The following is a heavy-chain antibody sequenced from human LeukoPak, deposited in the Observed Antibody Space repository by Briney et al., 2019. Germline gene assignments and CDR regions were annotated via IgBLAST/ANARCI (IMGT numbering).Heavy chain of an antibody. CDR1: GGSISSYY. J-gene: IGHJ4*02. V-gene: IGHV4-59*01. Sequence: PSETLSLTCTVSGGSISSYYWSWIRQPPGKGLEWIGYIYYSGSTNYNPSLKSRVTISADTSKNQFSLKLSSVTAADTAVYYCARVRYGDCFDYWGQGTLVTVSS. CDR3: ARVRYGDCFDY. CDR2: IYYSGST. D-gene: IGHD4-17*01.